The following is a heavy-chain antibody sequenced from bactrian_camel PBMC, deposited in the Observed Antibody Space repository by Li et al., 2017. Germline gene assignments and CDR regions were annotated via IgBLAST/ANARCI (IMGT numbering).Heavy chain of an antibody. CDR2: ICADGRT. J-gene: IGHJ4*01. V-gene: IGHV3S67*01. D-gene: IGHD1*01. CDR3: ALDALSWNVRPWLRAAEFAD. CDR1: GVTNSKYC. Sequence: DVQLVESGGGLVQPGGSLRLSCVVSGVTNSKYCMGWFRQAPGKECERLAVICADGRTAYADSVKGRFTISYDNARDTLYLQMDSLKLEDTAIYYCALDALSWNVRPWLRAAEFADWGPGTQVTVS.